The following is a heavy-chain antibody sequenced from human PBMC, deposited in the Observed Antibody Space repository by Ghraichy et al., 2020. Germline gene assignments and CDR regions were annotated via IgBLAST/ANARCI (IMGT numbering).Heavy chain of an antibody. Sequence: GESLNISCAASGFTFSSYSMNWVRQAPGKGLEWVSSISSSNSYIYYADSVKGRFTISRDNAKNSLYLQMNGLRAEDTAVYYCAREIHCSGGSCYSGAFDYWGQGTLVTVSS. CDR3: AREIHCSGGSCYSGAFDY. CDR2: ISSSNSYI. CDR1: GFTFSSYS. J-gene: IGHJ4*02. V-gene: IGHV3-21*01. D-gene: IGHD2-15*01.